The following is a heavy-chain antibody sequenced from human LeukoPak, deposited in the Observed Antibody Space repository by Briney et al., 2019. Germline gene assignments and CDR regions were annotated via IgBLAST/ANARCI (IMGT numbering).Heavy chain of an antibody. CDR3: AGGIVGADY. Sequence: GRSLRLSCAASGFTFDDYAMHWVRQAPGKGLEWVSSISSSSSYIYYADSVKGRFTISRDNAKNSLYLQMNSLRAEDTAVYYCAGGIVGADYWGQGTLVTVSS. D-gene: IGHD1-26*01. CDR1: GFTFDDYA. J-gene: IGHJ4*02. CDR2: ISSSSSYI. V-gene: IGHV3-21*01.